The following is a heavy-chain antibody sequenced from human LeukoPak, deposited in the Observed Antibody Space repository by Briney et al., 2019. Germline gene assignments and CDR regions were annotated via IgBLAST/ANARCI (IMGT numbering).Heavy chain of an antibody. D-gene: IGHD3-10*01. V-gene: IGHV3-9*01. J-gene: IGHJ6*02. CDR1: GFTFSSYA. CDR2: ISWNSGRI. CDR3: AKVRFGELNYGMDV. Sequence: PGGSLRLSCAASGFTFSSYAMSWVRQAPGKGLEWVSGISWNSGRIGYADSVKGRFTISRDNTQNSLYLQMNSLKAEDTALYYCAKVRFGELNYGMDVWGQGTTVTVSS.